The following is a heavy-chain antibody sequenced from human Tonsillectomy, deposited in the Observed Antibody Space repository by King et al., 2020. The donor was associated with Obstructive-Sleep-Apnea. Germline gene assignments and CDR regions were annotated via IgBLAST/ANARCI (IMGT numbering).Heavy chain of an antibody. CDR3: AKGSLGYYDSSGQGQFDI. CDR2: ISWNSGSI. D-gene: IGHD3-22*01. V-gene: IGHV3-9*01. Sequence: VQLVESGGGVVQPGRSLRLSCAASGFTFDDYAMNWVRQAPGKGLEWVSDISWNSGSIGYADTVKGRFTIPRDKAKNSLYLQMNSLRAEDTALYYCAKGSLGYYDSSGQGQFDIWGQGTMVTVSS. CDR1: GFTFDDYA. J-gene: IGHJ3*02.